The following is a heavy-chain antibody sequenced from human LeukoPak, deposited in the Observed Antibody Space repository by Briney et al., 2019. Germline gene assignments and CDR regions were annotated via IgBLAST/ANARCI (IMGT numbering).Heavy chain of an antibody. J-gene: IGHJ5*02. CDR1: GYTFTNYI. CDR3: ARGGNYFRFDP. D-gene: IGHD1-26*01. V-gene: IGHV1-18*01. CDR2: VSAYNGNT. Sequence: ASVKVSCKASGYTFTNYIISWVRQAPGQGLEWMGWVSAYNGNTNYAQKLQGRVTMTTDTSTATAYMELRSLRSDDTAVYYCARGGNYFRFDPWGQGTLVTVSS.